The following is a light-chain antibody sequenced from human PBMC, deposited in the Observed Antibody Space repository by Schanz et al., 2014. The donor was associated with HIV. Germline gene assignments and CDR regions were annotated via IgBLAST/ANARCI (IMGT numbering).Light chain of an antibody. CDR2: GAT. V-gene: IGKV3-20*01. CDR3: QQYGDSSRWT. J-gene: IGKJ1*01. CDR1: QSIGSTY. Sequence: EIVLTQSPGTLSLSPGERATLSCRASQSIGSTYLAWYQQKPGQAPRLLIYGATSRATGIPGRFSGSGSGTDFTLTISRLEPEDCAVYICQQYGDSSRWTFGQGTKVEIK.